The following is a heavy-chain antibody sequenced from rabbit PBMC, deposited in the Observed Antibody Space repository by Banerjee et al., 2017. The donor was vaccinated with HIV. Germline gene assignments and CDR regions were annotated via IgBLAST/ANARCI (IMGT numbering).Heavy chain of an antibody. CDR3: ARGDTYGYLGYGDYRYGYGL. CDR1: GFSFSSSDY. Sequence: QEQLEESGGDLVKPEESLTLTCTASGFSFSSSDYICWVRQAPGKGLELIGCIYTGSGTTWYASWVNGRFTITRSTSLNTVDLKMTSLTAADTATYFCARGDTYGYLGYGDYRYGYGLWGPGT. V-gene: IGHV1S43*01. D-gene: IGHD6-1*01. CDR2: IYTGSGTT. J-gene: IGHJ4*01.